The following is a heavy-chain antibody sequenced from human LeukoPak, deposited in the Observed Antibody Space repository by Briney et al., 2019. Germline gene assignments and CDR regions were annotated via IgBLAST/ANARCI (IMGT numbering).Heavy chain of an antibody. CDR3: AKDLIGPGPRSGFDY. J-gene: IGHJ4*02. Sequence: GGSLRLSCAASGFTFSSSAMSWVRQAPGKGLEWVSAISGSGGSTYYADSVKGRFTISRDNSKNTLYLQMNSLRAEDTAVYYCAKDLIGPGPRSGFDYWGQGTLVTVSS. CDR2: ISGSGGST. CDR1: GFTFSSSA. V-gene: IGHV3-23*01. D-gene: IGHD3-9*01.